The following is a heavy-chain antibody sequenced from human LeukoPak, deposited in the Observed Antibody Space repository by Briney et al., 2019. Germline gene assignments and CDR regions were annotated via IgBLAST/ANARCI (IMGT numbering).Heavy chain of an antibody. CDR2: VRTKTHGGAP. D-gene: IGHD3-10*01. Sequence: PGGSLRLSCKGSGVTFGDYAVTWFRQAPGKRLEWVCFVRTKTHGGAPETAASVKGRFNVSRNDSEGIAYLQMTSLTTEDTAMYYCARINFRDYRGYTWFEPWGQGTLVTVSS. CDR3: ARINFRDYRGYTWFEP. J-gene: IGHJ5*02. CDR1: GVTFGDYA. V-gene: IGHV3-49*03.